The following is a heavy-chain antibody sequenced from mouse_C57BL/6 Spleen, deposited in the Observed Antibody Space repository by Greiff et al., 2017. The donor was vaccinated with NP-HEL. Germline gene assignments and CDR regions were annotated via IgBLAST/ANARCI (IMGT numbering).Heavy chain of an antibody. Sequence: EVQLQQSGPVLVKPGASVKMSCKASGYTFTDYYMNWVKQSHGKSLEWIGVINPYNGGTSYNQKFKGKATLTVDKSSSTAYMALNSLTSEDSAVYYCSRGSSAQATLFFAYWGQGTLVTVSA. V-gene: IGHV1-19*01. D-gene: IGHD3-2*02. CDR2: INPYNGGT. CDR3: SRGSSAQATLFFAY. CDR1: GYTFTDYY. J-gene: IGHJ3*01.